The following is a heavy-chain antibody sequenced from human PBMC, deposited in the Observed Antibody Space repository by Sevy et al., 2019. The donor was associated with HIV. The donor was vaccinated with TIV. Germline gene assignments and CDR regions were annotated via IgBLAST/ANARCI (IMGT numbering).Heavy chain of an antibody. CDR1: GYTFMSYG. CDR2: ISASNGNT. Sequence: ASVKVSCKASGYTFMSYGISWVRQAPGQGLEWMGWISASNGNTNYSQKFQGRVTMTTDTSTTTAYMELRSLRSDDTAVYYCALYCSTTNCIYDYWGQGTLVTVSS. J-gene: IGHJ4*02. D-gene: IGHD2-2*01. CDR3: ALYCSTTNCIYDY. V-gene: IGHV1-18*01.